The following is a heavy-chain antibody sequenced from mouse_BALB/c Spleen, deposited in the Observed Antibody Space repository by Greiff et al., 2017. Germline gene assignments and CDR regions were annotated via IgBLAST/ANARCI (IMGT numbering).Heavy chain of an antibody. Sequence: EVQLQQSGAELVRSGASVKLSCTASGFNIKDYYMHWVKQRPEQGLEWIGWIDPENGDTEYAPKFQGKATMTADTSSNTAYLQLSSLTSEDTAVYYCNIYYEGAMDYWGQGTSVTVSS. CDR3: NIYYEGAMDY. CDR2: IDPENGDT. J-gene: IGHJ4*01. V-gene: IGHV14-4*02. CDR1: GFNIKDYY. D-gene: IGHD2-4*01.